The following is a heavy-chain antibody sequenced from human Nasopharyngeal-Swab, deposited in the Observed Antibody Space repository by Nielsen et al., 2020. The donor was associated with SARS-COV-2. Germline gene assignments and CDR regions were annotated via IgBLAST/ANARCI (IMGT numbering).Heavy chain of an antibody. Sequence: ESLKISCAASGFTFSSYSMNWVRQAPGKGLEWIGEINHSGSTNYNPSLKSRVTISVDTSKNQFSLKLSSVTAADTAVYYCARRDPVVVVAALGIRLYDSTKFDPWGQGTLVTVSS. CDR1: GFTFSSYS. V-gene: IGHV4-34*01. CDR2: INHSGST. CDR3: ARRDPVVVVAALGIRLYDSTKFDP. J-gene: IGHJ5*02. D-gene: IGHD2-15*01.